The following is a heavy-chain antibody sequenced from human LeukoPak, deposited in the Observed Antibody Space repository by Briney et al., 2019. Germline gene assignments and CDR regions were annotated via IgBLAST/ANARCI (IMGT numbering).Heavy chain of an antibody. CDR2: ISSSGSTI. CDR1: GFTFSDYY. D-gene: IGHD6-13*01. CDR3: ARVDGIAAAGGDYYGMDV. V-gene: IGHV3-11*01. Sequence: GGSLRLSCAASGFTFSDYYMSWICQAPGKGLEWVPYISSSGSTIYYADSVKGRFTISRDNAKNSLYLQMNSLRAEDTAVYYCARVDGIAAAGGDYYGMDVWGQGTTVTVSS. J-gene: IGHJ6*02.